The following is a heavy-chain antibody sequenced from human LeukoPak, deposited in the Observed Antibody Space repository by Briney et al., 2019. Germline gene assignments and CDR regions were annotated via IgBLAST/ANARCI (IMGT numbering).Heavy chain of an antibody. V-gene: IGHV4-34*01. D-gene: IGHD1/OR15-1a*01. CDR2: INHSGDT. CDR1: GGSFTNYY. Sequence: SETLSLTCNISGGSFTNYYWSWIRQTPEKGLEWIGQINHSGDTSYNPSLRSRVTLSVDRSKNQFSLKVTSVTAADTGVYYCARGPGTVGLSPWGQGTLVSVSS. J-gene: IGHJ5*02. CDR3: ARGPGTVGLSP.